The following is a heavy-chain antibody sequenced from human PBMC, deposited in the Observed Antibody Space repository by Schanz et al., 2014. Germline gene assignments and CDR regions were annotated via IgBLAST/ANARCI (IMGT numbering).Heavy chain of an antibody. CDR3: ARFNSGRHSPPYYYYGMDV. CDR1: GDTFTRYH. V-gene: IGHV1-46*04. J-gene: IGHJ6*02. Sequence: QVQLVQSGAEVKKPGASVKVSCKASGDTFTRYHMHWVRQAPGQGLEWMGIINPSDGSTTYAQKLHGRVTMPRDTSTRTVHMELSSLRSEDTAVYYCARFNSGRHSPPYYYYGMDVWGQGTTVTVSS. CDR2: INPSDGST. D-gene: IGHD1-26*01.